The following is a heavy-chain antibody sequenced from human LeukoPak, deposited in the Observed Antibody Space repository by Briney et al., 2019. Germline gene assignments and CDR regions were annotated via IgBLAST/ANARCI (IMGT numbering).Heavy chain of an antibody. CDR1: GFTVSDNY. J-gene: IGHJ3*02. Sequence: PGGSLRLSCAASGFTVSDNYLNWVRQAPGKGLEWVSVIYSGGSTYYADSVKGRFTISRDNSKNTLYLHMKSLRAEDTAVYYCARDSPLASKAFDIWGQGTMVTVSS. D-gene: IGHD3-3*02. V-gene: IGHV3-66*01. CDR2: IYSGGST. CDR3: ARDSPLASKAFDI.